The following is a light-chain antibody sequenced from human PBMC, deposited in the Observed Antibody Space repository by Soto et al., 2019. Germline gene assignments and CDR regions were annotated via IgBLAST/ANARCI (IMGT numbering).Light chain of an antibody. Sequence: QSALTQPASVSGSPGQSITISCTGNSSDVGGYNYVSWYQQHPGKAPKLTIYDVSNRPSGVSNRFSGSKSGNTAPLTISGLQAEDEADYFCSSYTTSSTVVFGGGTKVTGL. V-gene: IGLV2-14*01. J-gene: IGLJ2*01. CDR2: DVS. CDR1: SSDVGGYNY. CDR3: SSYTTSSTVV.